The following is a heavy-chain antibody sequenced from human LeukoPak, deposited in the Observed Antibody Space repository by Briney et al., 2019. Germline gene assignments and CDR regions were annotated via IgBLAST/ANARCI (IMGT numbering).Heavy chain of an antibody. CDR2: IIPIFGTA. CDR3: ARANSGYYAIFDY. V-gene: IGHV1-69*13. CDR1: GGTFSSYA. J-gene: IGHJ4*02. D-gene: IGHD3-22*01. Sequence: ASVKVSCKASGGTFSSYAISWVRQAPGRGLEWMGGIIPIFGTANYAQKFQGRVTITADESTSTAYMELSSLRSEDTAVYYCARANSGYYAIFDYWGQGTLVTVSS.